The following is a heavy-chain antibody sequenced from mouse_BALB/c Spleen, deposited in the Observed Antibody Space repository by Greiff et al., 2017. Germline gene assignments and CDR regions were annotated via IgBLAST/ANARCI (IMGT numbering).Heavy chain of an antibody. CDR3: AREGDGITTRYCDV. CDR2: INSNGGST. Sequence: EVKLMESGGGLVQPGGSLKLSCAASGFTFSSYGMSWVRQTPDKRLELVATINSNGGSTYYPDSVKGRFTISRDNAKNNLYLQMSSLKSEDTAMYYCAREGDGITTRYCDVWGAGTTVSVSS. J-gene: IGHJ1*01. D-gene: IGHD2-4*01. V-gene: IGHV5-6-3*01. CDR1: GFTFSSYG.